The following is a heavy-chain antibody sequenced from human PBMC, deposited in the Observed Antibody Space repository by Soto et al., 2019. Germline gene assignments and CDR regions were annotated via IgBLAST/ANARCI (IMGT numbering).Heavy chain of an antibody. V-gene: IGHV3-9*01. CDR3: AKDSFPLGLYYFYF. J-gene: IGHJ4*02. D-gene: IGHD3-10*01. Sequence: GGSLRLSCAASGFTFEDHAMHWVRQAPGKGLEWVAGISWNSGYIGYADSVKGRFTISRDNARNSLYLQMNSLRPDDTAFYYCAKDSFPLGLYYFYFWGQGTLVTVSS. CDR1: GFTFEDHA. CDR2: ISWNSGYI.